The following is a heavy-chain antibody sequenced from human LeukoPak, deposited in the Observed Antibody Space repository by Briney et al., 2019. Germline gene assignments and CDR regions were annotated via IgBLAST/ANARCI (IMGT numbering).Heavy chain of an antibody. D-gene: IGHD3-10*01. CDR2: IYYSGST. V-gene: IGHV4-59*01. CDR1: GGSISSYY. Sequence: SETLSLTCTVSGGSISSYYWSWIRQPPGKGLEWIGYIYYSGSTNYNPSLKSRVTISVDTSKNHFSLKLSSVTAADTAVYYCARTAGSGSYYPLDYWGQGTLVTVSS. J-gene: IGHJ4*02. CDR3: ARTAGSGSYYPLDY.